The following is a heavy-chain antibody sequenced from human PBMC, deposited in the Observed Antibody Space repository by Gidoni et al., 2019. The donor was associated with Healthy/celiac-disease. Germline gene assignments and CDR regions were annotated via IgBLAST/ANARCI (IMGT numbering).Heavy chain of an antibody. J-gene: IGHJ4*02. Sequence: EVQLLESGGGLVQPGGSLRLSCAASGFTFSSYAMSWVRQAPGKGLEWVSAISGSGGSTYYADAVKGRFTSSRDNSKNTLYLQMNSLRAEDTAVYYCAKARVGLLLGYWGQGTLVTVSS. V-gene: IGHV3-23*01. D-gene: IGHD3-22*01. CDR1: GFTFSSYA. CDR3: AKARVGLLLGY. CDR2: ISGSGGST.